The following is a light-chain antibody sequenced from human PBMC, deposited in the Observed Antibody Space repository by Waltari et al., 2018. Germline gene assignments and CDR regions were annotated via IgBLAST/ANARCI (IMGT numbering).Light chain of an antibody. V-gene: IGKV3-20*01. CDR3: QQYDASSVT. CDR1: QSISGSW. J-gene: IGKJ4*01. Sequence: EIVLTQSPGTLSLSPGERATLSCRASQSISGSWLAWYQQKPGQAPRLLMSGASSRATAIPDRFSGSGSGTDFTLTISRLEPEDFAVYYCQQYDASSVTFGGGTKVEIK. CDR2: GAS.